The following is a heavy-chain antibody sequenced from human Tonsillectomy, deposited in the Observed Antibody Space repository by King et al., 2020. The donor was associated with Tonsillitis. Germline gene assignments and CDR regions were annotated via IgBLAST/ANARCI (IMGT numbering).Heavy chain of an antibody. D-gene: IGHD4/OR15-4a*01. Sequence: QLQESGPGLVKPSETLSLTCTVSGGSISNYYWSWIRQSPGKGLEWIGYILYSGSTNYNPSLKSRVSISLDTSKNQFSLKVTSVTAADTGVYYCASSPLKDSGAGLGRFDPWGQGTLVTVSP. CDR1: GGSISNYY. J-gene: IGHJ5*02. CDR2: ILYSGST. CDR3: ASSPLKDSGAGLGRFDP. V-gene: IGHV4-59*08.